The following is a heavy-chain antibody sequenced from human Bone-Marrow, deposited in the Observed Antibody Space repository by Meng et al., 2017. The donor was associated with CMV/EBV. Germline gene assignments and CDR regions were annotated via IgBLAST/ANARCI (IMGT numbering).Heavy chain of an antibody. D-gene: IGHD3-10*01. J-gene: IGHJ4*02. CDR1: GYTFTSYG. Sequence: ASVKVSCKASGYTFTSYGISWVRQAPGQGLEWMGWIDPKNGATSYAEKFQGRVTMTRDTSISTAYMELSSLRSDDTARYFCARVVWGAIAFDYWGQGTLVTVSS. CDR3: ARVVWGAIAFDY. V-gene: IGHV1-2*02. CDR2: IDPKNGAT.